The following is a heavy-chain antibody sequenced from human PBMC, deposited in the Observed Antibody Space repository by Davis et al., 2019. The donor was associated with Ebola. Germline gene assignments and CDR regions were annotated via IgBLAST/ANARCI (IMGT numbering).Heavy chain of an antibody. J-gene: IGHJ4*02. D-gene: IGHD1-26*01. CDR2: IYWDDDK. V-gene: IGHV2-5*02. CDR3: AHRGSGSYTHYFDY. CDR1: GFSLSTNGVG. Sequence: SGPTLVKPTQTLTLTCTVSGFSLSTNGVGVGWIRQPPGKALEWLALIYWDDDKRYSPSLKSRLTITKDTSKNQVVLTMTNMDPVDTATYYCAHRGSGSYTHYFDYWGQGTLVTVSS.